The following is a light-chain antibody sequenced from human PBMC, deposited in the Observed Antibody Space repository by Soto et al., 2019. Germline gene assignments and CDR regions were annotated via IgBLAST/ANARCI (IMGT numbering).Light chain of an antibody. J-gene: IGKJ4*01. Sequence: DIILTQSPAIVSVSPGERATLSCRASRSVSTNLAWYQHKHGQAPRLLIYGASTRVTDIPARFSGSGSGTDFTLTINYLKSEDFGVYYCQQYDKMLPPVTFGGGTKVEI. V-gene: IGKV3-15*01. CDR3: QQYDKMLPPVT. CDR1: RSVSTN. CDR2: GAS.